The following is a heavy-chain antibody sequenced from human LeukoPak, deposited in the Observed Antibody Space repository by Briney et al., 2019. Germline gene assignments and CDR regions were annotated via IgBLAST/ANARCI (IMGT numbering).Heavy chain of an antibody. CDR1: GFTFSNYW. J-gene: IGHJ4*02. V-gene: IGHV3-7*01. D-gene: IGHD5-12*01. Sequence: PGGSLRLSCAASGFTFSNYWMSWVRQAPGKGLEWVANIKQDGSETYYVDSVKGRFTISRDNAKNSLHLQMNSLRAEDTAVYYCAREWSATKTFDSWGQGTLVTVSS. CDR2: IKQDGSET. CDR3: AREWSATKTFDS.